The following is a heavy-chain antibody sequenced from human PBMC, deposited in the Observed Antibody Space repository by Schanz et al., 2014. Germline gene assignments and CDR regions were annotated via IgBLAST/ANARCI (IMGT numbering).Heavy chain of an antibody. CDR1: GFTFSDAW. CDR3: VRLDVHDY. Sequence: VQLVESGGGLVKPGGSLRLSCAASGFTFSDAWMTWVRQAPGKGLEWISYISFSGNTIYYADSVKGRFTISRDNAKNSVVLQMNRLKTEDTAVYYCVRLDVHDYWGQGTLVTVSA. D-gene: IGHD3-16*01. CDR2: ISFSGNTI. J-gene: IGHJ4*02. V-gene: IGHV3-11*01.